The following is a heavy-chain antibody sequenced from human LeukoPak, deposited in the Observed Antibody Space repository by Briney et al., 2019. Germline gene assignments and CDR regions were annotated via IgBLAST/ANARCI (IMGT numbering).Heavy chain of an antibody. J-gene: IGHJ3*02. CDR2: IYYSGTT. Sequence: SETLSLTCTVSGGSISSHYWSWIRQPPGKGLEWIGYIYYSGTTNYNPSLKSRLTISVDTPKTQFSLKVSSVTAADTAVYYCARDRSLNAFEICGQGTMVTVSS. CDR1: GGSISSHY. CDR3: ARDRSLNAFEI. V-gene: IGHV4-59*11.